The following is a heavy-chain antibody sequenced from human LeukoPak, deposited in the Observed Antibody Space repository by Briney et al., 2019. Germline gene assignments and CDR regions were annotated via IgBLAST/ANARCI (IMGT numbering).Heavy chain of an antibody. J-gene: IGHJ4*02. CDR3: AREADSYGPNYFDY. Sequence: SETLSLTCTVSGGSISSGGYYWSWIRQHPGRGLEWIGYIYYSGSTCYNPSLKSRVTISVDTSKNQFSLKLSSVTAADTAVYYCAREADSYGPNYFDYWGQGTLVTVSS. CDR1: GGSISSGGYY. D-gene: IGHD5-18*01. CDR2: IYYSGST. V-gene: IGHV4-31*03.